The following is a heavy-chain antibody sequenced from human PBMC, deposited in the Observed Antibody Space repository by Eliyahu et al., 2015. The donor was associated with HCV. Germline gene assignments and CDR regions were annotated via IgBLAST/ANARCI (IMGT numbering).Heavy chain of an antibody. CDR2: ISPYNGNT. V-gene: IGHV1-18*01. Sequence: QVQLVQSGAEVRKPGASVKVSCKASGYTFTNFGISWVRQAPRQGFEWMGWISPYNGNTNQAPNLQGRFTMTTDASTRTAYMELRSLRSDDTAVYYCARETVVPGPWDFWGQGTLVTVSS. CDR3: ARETVVPGPWDF. D-gene: IGHD2-21*02. J-gene: IGHJ4*02. CDR1: GYTFTNFG.